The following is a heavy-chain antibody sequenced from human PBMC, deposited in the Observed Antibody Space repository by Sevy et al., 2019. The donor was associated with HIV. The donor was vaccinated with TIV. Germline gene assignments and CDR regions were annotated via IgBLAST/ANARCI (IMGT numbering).Heavy chain of an antibody. CDR3: AGLSPFYHYLDV. V-gene: IGHV4-39*01. CDR1: GGSISSISNY. CDR2: LYYEGTT. J-gene: IGHJ6*03. Sequence: SETLSLTCGVSGGSISSISNYWGWIRQPPGRELEWIGSLYYEGTTYYNPSLQSRVRISGNTSKNLFYLDLTSVTAADTAVYYCAGLSPFYHYLDVWGKGTTVTVSS.